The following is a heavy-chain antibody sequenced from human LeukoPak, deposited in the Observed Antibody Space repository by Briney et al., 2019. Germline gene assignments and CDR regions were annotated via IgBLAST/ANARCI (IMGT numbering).Heavy chain of an antibody. CDR3: ARASITMVRGVYYYYYMDV. J-gene: IGHJ6*03. D-gene: IGHD3-10*01. V-gene: IGHV1-69*05. CDR1: GGTFSSYA. Sequence: SVKVSCKASGGTFSSYAISWVRQAPGQGLEWMGGIIPIFGTANYAQKSQGRVTITTDESTSTAYMELSSLRSEDTAVYYCARASITMVRGVYYYYYMDVWGKGTTVTVSS. CDR2: IIPIFGTA.